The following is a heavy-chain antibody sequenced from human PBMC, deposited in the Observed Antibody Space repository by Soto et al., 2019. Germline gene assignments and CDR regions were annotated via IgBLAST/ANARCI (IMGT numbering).Heavy chain of an antibody. V-gene: IGHV1-69*06. Sequence: QVQLVQSGAEVRKPGSSVKVSCKASGGTFSRHAISWVRQAPGQGLEWMGGIIPIFGTANYAQKFQGRVTITADKSTSTAYMELSSLRSEDTAVYYCARTPKTDYYYYGMDVWGQGTTVTVSS. CDR3: ARTPKTDYYYYGMDV. J-gene: IGHJ6*02. CDR1: GGTFSRHA. CDR2: IIPIFGTA. D-gene: IGHD1-1*01.